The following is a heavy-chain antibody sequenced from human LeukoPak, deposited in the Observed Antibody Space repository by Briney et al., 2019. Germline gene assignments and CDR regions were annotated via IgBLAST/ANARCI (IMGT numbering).Heavy chain of an antibody. D-gene: IGHD5-18*01. J-gene: IGHJ4*02. CDR1: GGSISSSSYY. CDR2: IYYSGNT. CDR3: ARRMDTAMVYYFDY. Sequence: PSETLSLTCSVSGGSISSSSYYWGWIRQPPGKGLEWIGSIYYSGNTYYKPSLKSRVTISVDTSKNQFSLKLSSVTAADTAVYYCARRMDTAMVYYFDYWGQGTLVTVSS. V-gene: IGHV4-39*01.